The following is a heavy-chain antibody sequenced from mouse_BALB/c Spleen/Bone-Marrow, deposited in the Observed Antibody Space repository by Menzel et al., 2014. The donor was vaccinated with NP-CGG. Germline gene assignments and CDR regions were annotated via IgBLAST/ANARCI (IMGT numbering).Heavy chain of an antibody. J-gene: IGHJ2*01. CDR2: ISSGGSYT. Sequence: EVKVEESGGDLVKPGGSLKLSCAASGFTFSSYGMSWVRQTPDKRLEWVATISSGGSYTYYPDSAKGRFTISRDNAKNTLYLQMSSLKSEDTAMYYCARQTYYDYDGYFDYWGQGTTLTVSS. V-gene: IGHV5-6*02. CDR3: ARQTYYDYDGYFDY. CDR1: GFTFSSYG. D-gene: IGHD2-4*01.